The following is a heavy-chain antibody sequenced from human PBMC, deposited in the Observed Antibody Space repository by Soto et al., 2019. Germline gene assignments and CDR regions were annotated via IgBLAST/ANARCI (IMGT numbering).Heavy chain of an antibody. Sequence: QVQLVESGGGVVQPGRSLRLSCAASGFTFSSYAMHWVRQAPGKGLEWVAVISYDGSNKYYADSVKGRFTISRDNSKNTLYLPMNSLRAEDTAVYYCARDREEDYDYYGMDVWGQVTTVTV. V-gene: IGHV3-30-3*01. CDR3: ARDREEDYDYYGMDV. J-gene: IGHJ6*02. D-gene: IGHD1-26*01. CDR1: GFTFSSYA. CDR2: ISYDGSNK.